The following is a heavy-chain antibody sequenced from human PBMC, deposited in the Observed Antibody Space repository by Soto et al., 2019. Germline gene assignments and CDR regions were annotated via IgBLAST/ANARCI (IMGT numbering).Heavy chain of an antibody. J-gene: IGHJ3*01. D-gene: IGHD3-10*01. CDR3: ARDDRVLSRAGMVRGDPRF. Sequence: QVQLVQSGAEVKKPGASVKVSCKASGYTFTSYGISWVRQAPGQGLEWMGWISAYNGNTNYAQKLQDRVTMTTDTSTSTAYMELRSLRSDDTAVYYCARDDRVLSRAGMVRGDPRFWGQGTMVTVSS. V-gene: IGHV1-18*04. CDR1: GYTFTSYG. CDR2: ISAYNGNT.